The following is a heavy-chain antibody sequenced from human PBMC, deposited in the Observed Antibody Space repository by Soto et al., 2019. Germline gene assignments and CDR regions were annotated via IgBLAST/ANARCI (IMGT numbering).Heavy chain of an antibody. CDR2: IYNSGST. CDR1: GDSVNNGRYY. D-gene: IGHD7-27*01. Sequence: QVQLQESGPGLVEPSQTLSLTCSVSGDSVNNGRYYWSWIRQTPGKGLEWIGHIYNSGSTSSNPSLRSRITISVDTSKNQFSLKLSSVTAADTAVYYCARGPAGDKVDYWGQGTLVTVSS. J-gene: IGHJ4*02. CDR3: ARGPAGDKVDY. V-gene: IGHV4-30-4*08.